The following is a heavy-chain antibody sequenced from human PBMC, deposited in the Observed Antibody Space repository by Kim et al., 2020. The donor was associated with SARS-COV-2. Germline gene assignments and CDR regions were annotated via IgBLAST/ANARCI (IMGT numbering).Heavy chain of an antibody. J-gene: IGHJ4*02. Sequence: STTSYADSVKGRLTISRDNAKNSLYLQMNSMRAEDTAVYYCARDLGTGDYWGQGTLVTVSS. CDR2: STT. D-gene: IGHD3-16*01. CDR3: ARDLGTGDY. V-gene: IGHV3-48*03.